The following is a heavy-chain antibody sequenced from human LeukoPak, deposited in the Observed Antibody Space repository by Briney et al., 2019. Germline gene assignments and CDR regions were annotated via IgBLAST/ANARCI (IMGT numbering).Heavy chain of an antibody. Sequence: SETLSLTCTVTGASISSGGYSWNWFRQHPGKGLEWIGYIYHSGNTFYNPSLKSRVSIAVDTSRNQFSLKLSSVTAADTAVYYCASSGSRWLIDKTYSPYWGQGTLVTVSS. J-gene: IGHJ4*02. CDR2: IYHSGNT. V-gene: IGHV4-31*03. CDR1: GASISSGGYS. D-gene: IGHD3-22*01. CDR3: ASSGSRWLIDKTYSPY.